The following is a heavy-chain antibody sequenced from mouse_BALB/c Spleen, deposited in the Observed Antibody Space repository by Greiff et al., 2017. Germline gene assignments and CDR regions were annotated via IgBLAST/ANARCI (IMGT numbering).Heavy chain of an antibody. D-gene: IGHD1-1*01. V-gene: IGHV2-9*02. CDR3: ARDYYGSRVGFDV. CDR1: GFSLTSYG. Sequence: VQLQQSGPGLVAPSQSLSITCTVSGFSLTSYGVHWVRQPPGKGLEWLGVIWAGGSTNYNSALMSRLSISKDNSKSQVFLKMNSLQTDDTAMYYCARDYYGSRVGFDVWGAGTTVTVSS. CDR2: IWAGGST. J-gene: IGHJ1*01.